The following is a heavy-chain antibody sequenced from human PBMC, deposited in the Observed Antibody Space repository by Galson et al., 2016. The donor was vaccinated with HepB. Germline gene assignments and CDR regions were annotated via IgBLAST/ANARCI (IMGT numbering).Heavy chain of an antibody. J-gene: IGHJ6*03. Sequence: SLRLSCAASGFAVSTNYLSWVRQAPGKGLEWVSVIYSDSSTYYADSVKGRFTISRDNSKNTVFLQMNNLRAEDTAVYYCARHNYYQYYRDVWGKGTTVTVSS. CDR1: GFAVSTNY. CDR3: ARHNYYQYYRDV. V-gene: IGHV3-53*01. CDR2: IYSDSST.